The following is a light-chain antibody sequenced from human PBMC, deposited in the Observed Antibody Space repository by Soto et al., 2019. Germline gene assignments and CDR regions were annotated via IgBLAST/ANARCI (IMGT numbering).Light chain of an antibody. CDR2: WGS. CDR3: QQYENWPPYS. CDR1: QSVGPN. V-gene: IGKV3-15*01. Sequence: TQSPATLSVSLGEEVSLSCRASQSVGPNLAWYQQRPGQAPRLLIHWGSTRANGVPARFRGSGRGTDFTLPISNLQSEDLAVYYCQQYENWPPYSFGQGTRLEIK. J-gene: IGKJ2*03.